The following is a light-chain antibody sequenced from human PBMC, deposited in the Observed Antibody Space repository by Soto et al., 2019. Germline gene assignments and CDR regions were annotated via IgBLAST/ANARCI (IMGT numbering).Light chain of an antibody. CDR2: AAS. J-gene: IGKJ3*01. V-gene: IGKV1-39*01. CDR1: RSISTH. Sequence: DIQMTQSPSSLSASVGDRVTITSRASRSISTHLNWYQQKPGKAPNLLIYAASSLHSGVPSRFSGSGSGTDFTLSISTLQPEDSATYFCQQSYSTPPTFSPGTKVDIK. CDR3: QQSYSTPPT.